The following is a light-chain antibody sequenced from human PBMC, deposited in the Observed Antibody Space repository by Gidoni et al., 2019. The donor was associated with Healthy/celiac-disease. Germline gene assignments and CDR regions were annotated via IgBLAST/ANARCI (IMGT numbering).Light chain of an antibody. CDR3: QQYGSSPGT. CDR2: GAS. CDR1: QSVSSSY. J-gene: IGKJ1*01. V-gene: IGKV3-20*01. Sequence: EIVLTQSPGTLSLSPGERATLSCRASQSVSSSYLAWYQQKPGQTPRLLIYGASSRATGIPERCSGSGSGTDFTLTISRLEPEDFAVYYCQQYGSSPGTFGQGTKVEIK.